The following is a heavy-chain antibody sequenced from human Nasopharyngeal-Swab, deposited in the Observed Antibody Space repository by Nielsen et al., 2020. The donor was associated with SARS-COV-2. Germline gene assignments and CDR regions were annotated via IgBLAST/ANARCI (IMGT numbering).Heavy chain of an antibody. CDR2: IFSNDEK. V-gene: IGHV2-26*01. CDR3: ARMAEMATEKFDY. Sequence: REAPGKALEWLAHIFSNDEKSYSTSLKSRLTISKDTSKSQVVLTMTNMGPVDTATYYCARMAEMATEKFDYWGQGTLVTVSS. D-gene: IGHD5-24*01. J-gene: IGHJ4*02.